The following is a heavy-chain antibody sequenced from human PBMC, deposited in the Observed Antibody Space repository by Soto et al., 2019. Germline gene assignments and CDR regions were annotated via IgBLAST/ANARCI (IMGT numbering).Heavy chain of an antibody. CDR1: GFTFRSYA. Sequence: GGSLRLSCAASGFTFRSYAMSWVRQAPGKGLEWVSAISGSGGSIYYADSVKGRFTISRDNSKNTLYLQMNSLRAEDTAVYYCAKIAAAGDAFYIWGQGTMVTVSS. CDR2: ISGSGGSI. V-gene: IGHV3-23*01. J-gene: IGHJ3*02. D-gene: IGHD6-13*01. CDR3: AKIAAAGDAFYI.